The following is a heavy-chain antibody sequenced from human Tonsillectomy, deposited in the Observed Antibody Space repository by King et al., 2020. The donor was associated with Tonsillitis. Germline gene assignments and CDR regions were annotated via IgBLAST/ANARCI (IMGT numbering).Heavy chain of an antibody. V-gene: IGHV1-8*01. Sequence: QLVQSGAEVKRPGASVKVSCKASGYTFTNHDISWVRQAPGQRLEWMGWINPSSGNTAYAQKFQGRVTMTRNPSTNTTYMELSSLRSDDTAVYFCARSFTSDFWSGSNFWGQGTLVTVS. J-gene: IGHJ4*02. CDR2: INPSSGNT. CDR3: ARSFTSDFWSGSNF. D-gene: IGHD3-3*01. CDR1: GYTFTNHD.